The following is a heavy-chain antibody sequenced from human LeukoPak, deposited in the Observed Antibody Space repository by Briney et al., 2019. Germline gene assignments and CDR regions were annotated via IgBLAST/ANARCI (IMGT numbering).Heavy chain of an antibody. CDR1: GGTFSSYA. CDR2: IIPIFGTA. Sequence: ASVKVSCKASGGTFSSYAISWVRQAPGQGLEWVGGIIPIFGTANYAQKFQGRVTITADESTSTAYMELSSLRSEDTAVYYCARDLDRTYYYGSGSYYTHYGMDVWGQGTTVTVSS. J-gene: IGHJ6*02. CDR3: ARDLDRTYYYGSGSYYTHYGMDV. V-gene: IGHV1-69*13. D-gene: IGHD3-10*01.